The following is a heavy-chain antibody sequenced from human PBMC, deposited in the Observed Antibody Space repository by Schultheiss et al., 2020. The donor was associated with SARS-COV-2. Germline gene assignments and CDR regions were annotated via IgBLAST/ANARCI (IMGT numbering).Heavy chain of an antibody. J-gene: IGHJ4*02. V-gene: IGHV3-21*01. Sequence: GGSLRLSCAASGFTVSSNYMSWVRQAPGKGLEWVSSISSSSSYIYYADSVKGRFTISRDNAKNSLYLQMNSLRAEDTAVYYCARITRVATILLSDYWGQGTLVTVSS. CDR3: ARITRVATILLSDY. CDR2: ISSSSSYI. D-gene: IGHD5-12*01. CDR1: GFTVSSNY.